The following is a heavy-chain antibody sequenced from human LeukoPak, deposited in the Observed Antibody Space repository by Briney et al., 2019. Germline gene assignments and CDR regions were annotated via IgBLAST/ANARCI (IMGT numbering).Heavy chain of an antibody. CDR1: GGSFSGYY. Sequence: SETLSLTCAVYGGSFSGYYWSWIRQPPGKGLEWIGEINHSGSTNYNPSLKSRVTISVGTSKNQFSLKLSSVTAADTAVYYCARGPGIAVAGTKRGFDPWGQGTLVTVSS. D-gene: IGHD6-19*01. CDR3: ARGPGIAVAGTKRGFDP. V-gene: IGHV4-34*01. J-gene: IGHJ5*02. CDR2: INHSGST.